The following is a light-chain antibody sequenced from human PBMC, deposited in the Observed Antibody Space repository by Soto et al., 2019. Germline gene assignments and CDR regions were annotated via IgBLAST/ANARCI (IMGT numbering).Light chain of an antibody. CDR2: GNS. CDR3: QSYDSSLSAHV. Sequence: QSVLTQPPSVSGAPGQRVTISCTGSSSNIGAGYDVHWYQQLPGTAPKLLIYGNSNRPSGVPDRFSGSKSGTSASLAITGVQAEDEADYYCQSYDSSLSAHVFGTGTKLTVL. CDR1: SSNIGAGYD. J-gene: IGLJ1*01. V-gene: IGLV1-40*01.